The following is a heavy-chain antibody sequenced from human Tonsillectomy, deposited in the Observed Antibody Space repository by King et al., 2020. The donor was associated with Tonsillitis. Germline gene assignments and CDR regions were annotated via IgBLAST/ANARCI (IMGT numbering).Heavy chain of an antibody. CDR1: GDSISSDNYF. D-gene: IGHD2-8*02. CDR2: ILHSGST. Sequence: QLQESGPGLVKPSETLSLSCTVSGDSISSDNYFWGWIRQPPGQGLEWIASILHSGSTYYNPSLESRVTISVDTSKKRFSLKVRSVTAADTAMYYCARHPIWWSDRRSVWFDPWGQGILVTVSS. V-gene: IGHV4-39*07. J-gene: IGHJ5*01. CDR3: ARHPIWWSDRRSVWFDP.